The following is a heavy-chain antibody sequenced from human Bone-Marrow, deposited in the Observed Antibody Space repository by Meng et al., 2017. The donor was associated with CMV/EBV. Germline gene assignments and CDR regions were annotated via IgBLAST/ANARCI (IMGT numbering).Heavy chain of an antibody. Sequence: SCKASGYTFSGYYSHWVRQAPGQGLEWMGWINPNSGDTNHAQKFQGRVTVTRDTTVSTAYMELSRLASDDTAVYYCARVGTIRNFDYWGQGTLVTVSS. D-gene: IGHD3-10*01. CDR3: ARVGTIRNFDY. J-gene: IGHJ4*02. CDR1: GYTFSGYY. CDR2: INPNSGDT. V-gene: IGHV1-2*02.